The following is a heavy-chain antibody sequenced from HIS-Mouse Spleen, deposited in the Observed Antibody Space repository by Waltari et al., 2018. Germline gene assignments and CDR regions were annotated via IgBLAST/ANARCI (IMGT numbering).Heavy chain of an antibody. CDR3: AREIPYSSSWYDWYFDL. CDR2: IYYSGST. D-gene: IGHD6-13*01. CDR1: GDSISSSSYY. V-gene: IGHV4-39*07. Sequence: QLQLQELGPGLVKPSETLSLTCTVPGDSISSSSYYWGWIRQPPGKGLEWIGSIYYSGSTYYNPSLKSRVTISVDTSKNQFSLKLSSVTAADTAVYYCAREIPYSSSWYDWYFDLWGRGTLVTVSS. J-gene: IGHJ2*01.